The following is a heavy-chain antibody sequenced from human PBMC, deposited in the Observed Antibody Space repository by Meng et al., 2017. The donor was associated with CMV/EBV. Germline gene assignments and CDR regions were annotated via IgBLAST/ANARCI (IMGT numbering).Heavy chain of an antibody. D-gene: IGHD2-2*01. CDR1: GFTFSDYY. J-gene: IGHJ3*02. V-gene: IGHV3-11*01. CDR3: AKLGSRYCSSTSCYPRNDAFDI. Sequence: GESLKISCAASGFTFSDYYMSWIRQAPGKGLEWVSYISSSGSTIYYADSVKGRFTISRDNAKNSLYLQMNSLRAEDTAVYYCAKLGSRYCSSTSCYPRNDAFDIWGQGTMVTVSS. CDR2: ISSSGSTI.